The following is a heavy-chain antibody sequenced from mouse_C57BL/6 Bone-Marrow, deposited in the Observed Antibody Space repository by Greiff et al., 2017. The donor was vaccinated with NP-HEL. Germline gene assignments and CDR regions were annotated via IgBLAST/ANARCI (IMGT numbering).Heavy chain of an antibody. CDR1: GFTFSDAW. CDR3: TGYGNSSYWYFDV. V-gene: IGHV6-6*01. Sequence: DVMLVESGGGLVQPGGSMKLSCAASGFTFSDAWMDWVRQSPEKGLEWVAEIRNKANNHATYYAESVKGRFTISRDDSKSSVYLQMNSLSAEDTGIYYCTGYGNSSYWYFDVWGTGTTVTVSS. D-gene: IGHD2-1*01. CDR2: IRNKANNHAT. J-gene: IGHJ1*03.